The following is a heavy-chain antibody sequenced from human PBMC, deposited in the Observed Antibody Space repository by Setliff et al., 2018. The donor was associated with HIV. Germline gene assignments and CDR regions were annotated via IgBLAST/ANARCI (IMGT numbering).Heavy chain of an antibody. Sequence: SETLSLTFAVYGGSFSDYYWSWIRQPPGKGLEWIGEINHSGSTNYNPSLKRRVTISVDTSKNQFSLKLNSVTAADTAVYYCARVRLELRQYWFDSWGQGSPVTVSS. CDR1: GGSFSDYY. V-gene: IGHV4-34*01. CDR2: INHSGST. J-gene: IGHJ5*01. D-gene: IGHD1-7*01. CDR3: ARVRLELRQYWFDS.